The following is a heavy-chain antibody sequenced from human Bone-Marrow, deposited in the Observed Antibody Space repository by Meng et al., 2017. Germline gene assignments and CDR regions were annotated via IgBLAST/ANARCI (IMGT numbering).Heavy chain of an antibody. CDR2: INHSGST. CDR3: ARGLSKAAAGQKVGNWFYP. D-gene: IGHD6-13*01. Sequence: SETLSLTCAVYGGSFSGYYWSWIRQPPGKGLEWIGEINHSGSTNYNPSLKSRVTISVDTSKNQFSLKLSSVTAADTAVYYCARGLSKAAAGQKVGNWFYPWGQGTLVTVSS. CDR1: GGSFSGYY. J-gene: IGHJ5*02. V-gene: IGHV4-34*01.